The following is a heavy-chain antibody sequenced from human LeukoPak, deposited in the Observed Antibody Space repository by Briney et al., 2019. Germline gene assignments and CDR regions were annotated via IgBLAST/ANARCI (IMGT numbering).Heavy chain of an antibody. CDR3: ARMYSSSSVTDY. D-gene: IGHD6-13*01. CDR2: ISSSSSYI. J-gene: IGHJ4*02. CDR1: GFTFSSYS. Sequence: GGSLRLSCAASGFTFSSYSMNWVRQAPGNGLEGVSSISSSSSYIYYADSVKGRFTISRDNAKNSLYLQMNSLRAEDTAVYYCARMYSSSSVTDYWGQGTLVTVSS. V-gene: IGHV3-21*01.